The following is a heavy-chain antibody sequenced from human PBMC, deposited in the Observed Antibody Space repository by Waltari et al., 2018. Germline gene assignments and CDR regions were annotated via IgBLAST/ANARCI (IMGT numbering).Heavy chain of an antibody. D-gene: IGHD3-10*01. CDR1: GGSISSSSYY. Sequence: QLQLQESGPGLVKPSETLSLTCTVSGGSISSSSYYWGWIRQPPGKGLEWIGSIYYSGSTYYTPSLKSRVTISVYTSHNQFSLKLSSVTAADTAVYYCARDPPQLADAFDIWGQGTMVTVSS. CDR2: IYYSGST. CDR3: ARDPPQLADAFDI. V-gene: IGHV4-39*02. J-gene: IGHJ3*02.